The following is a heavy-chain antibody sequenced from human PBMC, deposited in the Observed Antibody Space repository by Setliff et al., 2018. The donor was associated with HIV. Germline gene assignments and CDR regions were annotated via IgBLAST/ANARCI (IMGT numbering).Heavy chain of an antibody. CDR3: ARPLSTSYNFWGGPDS. D-gene: IGHD3-3*01. CDR1: DASISTGDYY. Sequence: SETLSLTCTVSDASISTGDYYWSWIRQSPGKGLEWIGYIYKNGNVYYNPSFKSRFTISIDTSKNQFSLRVMSVTAADTAVYYCARPLSTSYNFWGGPDSWGQGTLVTVSS. J-gene: IGHJ4*02. CDR2: IYKNGNV. V-gene: IGHV4-30-4*08.